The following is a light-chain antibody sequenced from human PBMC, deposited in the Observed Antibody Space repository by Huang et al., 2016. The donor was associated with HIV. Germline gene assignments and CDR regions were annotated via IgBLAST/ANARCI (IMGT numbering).Light chain of an antibody. CDR2: GAS. Sequence: EIVLTQSPGTLSLSPGERATLSCRASQSINSDYLAWYQQRPGQAPRLLFYGASSRATGIPDRFSGSGSGTDFTLTISRLEPQDFAVYYCQQYGSSPQTFGQGTKVEI. V-gene: IGKV3-20*01. J-gene: IGKJ1*01. CDR3: QQYGSSPQT. CDR1: QSINSDY.